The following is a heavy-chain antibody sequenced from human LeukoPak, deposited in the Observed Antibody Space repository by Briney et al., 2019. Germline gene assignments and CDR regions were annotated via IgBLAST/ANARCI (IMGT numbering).Heavy chain of an antibody. V-gene: IGHV1-18*01. CDR1: GYTFTSYG. CDR2: ISAYNGNT. CDR3: ASSGYFDWLLAFDY. J-gene: IGHJ4*02. Sequence: GASVKVSCKASGYTFTSYGISWVRQAAGQGLEWMGWISAYNGNTNYAQKLQGRVTMTTDTSTSTAYMELRSLRSDDTAVYYCASSGYFDWLLAFDYWGQGTLVTVSS. D-gene: IGHD3-9*01.